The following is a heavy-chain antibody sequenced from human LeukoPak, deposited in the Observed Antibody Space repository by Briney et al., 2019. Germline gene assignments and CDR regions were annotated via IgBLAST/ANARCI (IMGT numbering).Heavy chain of an antibody. CDR1: GFTFSSYS. CDR2: IRYDGSNK. Sequence: PGGSLRLSCAASGFTFSSYSMNWVRQAPGKGLEWVAFIRYDGSNKYYADSVKGRFTISRDNSKNTLYLQMNSLRAEDTAVYYCAKDRGGSTSCYCFDYWGQGTLVTVSS. D-gene: IGHD2-2*01. CDR3: AKDRGGSTSCYCFDY. J-gene: IGHJ4*02. V-gene: IGHV3-30*02.